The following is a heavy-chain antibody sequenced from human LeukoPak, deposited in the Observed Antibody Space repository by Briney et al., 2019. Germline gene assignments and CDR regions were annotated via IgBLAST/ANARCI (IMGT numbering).Heavy chain of an antibody. CDR3: AREPIPRIYLVFDY. CDR1: GGTFSSYA. CDR2: ISAYNGNT. Sequence: ASVKVSCKASGGTFSSYAISWVRQAPGQGLEWMGWISAYNGNTNYAQKLQGRVTMTTDTSTSTAYMELRSLRSDDTAVYYCAREPIPRIYLVFDYWGQGTLVTVSS. J-gene: IGHJ4*02. V-gene: IGHV1-18*01. D-gene: IGHD2-21*01.